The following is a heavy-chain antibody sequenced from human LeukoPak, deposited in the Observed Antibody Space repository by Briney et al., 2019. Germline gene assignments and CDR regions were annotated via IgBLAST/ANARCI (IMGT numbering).Heavy chain of an antibody. Sequence: ASVKVSCKASGYTFISYGISWVRQAPGQGLEWMGWISAHNGNTDYAQKLQGRVNMTTDTSTSTAYMELRSLRSDDTAVYYCARVGIQLWLLDYWGQGTLVTVSS. CDR3: ARVGIQLWLLDY. V-gene: IGHV1-18*01. CDR2: ISAHNGNT. D-gene: IGHD5-18*01. J-gene: IGHJ4*02. CDR1: GYTFISYG.